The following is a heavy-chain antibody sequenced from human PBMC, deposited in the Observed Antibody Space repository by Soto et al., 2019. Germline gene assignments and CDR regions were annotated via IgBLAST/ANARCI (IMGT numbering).Heavy chain of an antibody. J-gene: IGHJ6*02. CDR2: ISYDGSNK. Sequence: GGSLRLSCAASGFTVSSNYMSWVRQAPGKGLEWVAVISYDGSNKYYADSVKGRFTISRDNSKNTLYLQMNSLRAEDTAVYYCTRDGRRGYDMDVWGQGTTVTVSS. CDR3: TRDGRRGYDMDV. D-gene: IGHD1-26*01. V-gene: IGHV3-30*03. CDR1: GFTVSSNY.